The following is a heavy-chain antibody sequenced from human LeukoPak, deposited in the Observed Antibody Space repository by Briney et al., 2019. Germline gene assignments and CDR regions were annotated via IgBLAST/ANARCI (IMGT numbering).Heavy chain of an antibody. CDR1: GYTLTELS. Sequence: ASVKVSCKVSGYTLTELSMHWVRQAPGKGLEWMGGFDPEDGETIYAQKFQGRVTMTEDTSTDTAYMELSSLRSEDTAVYYCASVGRIQLWHTHWFDPWGQGTLVTVSS. D-gene: IGHD5-18*01. CDR3: ASVGRIQLWHTHWFDP. J-gene: IGHJ5*02. CDR2: FDPEDGET. V-gene: IGHV1-24*01.